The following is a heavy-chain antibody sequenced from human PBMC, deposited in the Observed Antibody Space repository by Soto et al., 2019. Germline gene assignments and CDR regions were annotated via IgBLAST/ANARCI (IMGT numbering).Heavy chain of an antibody. J-gene: IGHJ5*02. D-gene: IGHD6-19*01. CDR3: ARGESSGWYWWFDP. CDR2: IYTSGST. Sequence: LSLTCTVSGGSITSYYWNWIRQPAGKGLEWIGRIYTSGSTNYNPSLKSRVTMSVDASKNQFSLKLSSVTAADTAVYYCARGESSGWYWWFDPWGQGTLVTVSS. V-gene: IGHV4-4*07. CDR1: GGSITSYY.